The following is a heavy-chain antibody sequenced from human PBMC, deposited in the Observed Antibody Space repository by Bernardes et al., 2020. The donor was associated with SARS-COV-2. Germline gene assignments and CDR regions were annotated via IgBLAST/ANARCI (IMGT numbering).Heavy chain of an antibody. CDR2: ISAYNGYT. J-gene: IGHJ4*01. Sequence: ASVKVSCKTSGYTFTAYVIIWVRQAPGQGLESMGWISAYNGYTNYAQKFQGRVTMTTDTSTSTAYMELRSLRSDDTAVYYCARALISDCSGGSCYPDYGDYFGYLGQGTLLPVS. D-gene: IGHD2-15*01. CDR3: ARALISDCSGGSCYPDYGDYFGY. CDR1: GYTFTAYV. V-gene: IGHV1-18*01.